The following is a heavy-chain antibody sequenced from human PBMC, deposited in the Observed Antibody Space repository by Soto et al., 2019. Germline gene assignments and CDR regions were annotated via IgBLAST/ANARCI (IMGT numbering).Heavy chain of an antibody. CDR3: ARGPSHGAFDN. Sequence: GGSLRLSCAASGLILSTYSMHWVRQAPGKGLEWVAHSSNNGITAYYADSVKGRFTVSRDSSRNIVYLQMSSLRSEDTAVYYCARGPSHGAFDNWGQGTLVTVSS. CDR1: GLILSTYS. V-gene: IGHV3-30*03. CDR2: SSNNGITA. D-gene: IGHD3-16*01. J-gene: IGHJ4*02.